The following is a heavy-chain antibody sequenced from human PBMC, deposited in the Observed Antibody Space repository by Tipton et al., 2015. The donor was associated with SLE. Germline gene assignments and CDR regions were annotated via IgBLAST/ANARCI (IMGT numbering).Heavy chain of an antibody. CDR1: GGSFSGYY. D-gene: IGHD2-2*01. CDR3: ARGVIVVVPAAKKTYWFDP. J-gene: IGHJ5*02. V-gene: IGHV4-34*01. Sequence: LRLSCAVYGGSFSGYYWSWIRQPPGKGLEWIGEINHSGSTNYNPPLKSRVTISVDTSKNQFSLKLSSVTAADTAVYYCARGVIVVVPAAKKTYWFDPWGQGALVTVSS. CDR2: INHSGST.